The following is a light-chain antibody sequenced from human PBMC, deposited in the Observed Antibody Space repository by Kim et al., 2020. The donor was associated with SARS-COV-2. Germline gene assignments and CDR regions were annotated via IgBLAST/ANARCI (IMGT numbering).Light chain of an antibody. CDR3: GADHGSGSNFVRV. Sequence: CTLSSGYSNYKVDWYEQRPGKGPRFVLRVGTGGIVGSKGDGIPDRFSVLGSGLNRYLTIKNIQEEDESDYHCGADHGSGSNFVRVFGGGTKLTVL. CDR1: SGYSNYK. CDR2: VGTGGIVG. J-gene: IGLJ3*02. V-gene: IGLV9-49*01.